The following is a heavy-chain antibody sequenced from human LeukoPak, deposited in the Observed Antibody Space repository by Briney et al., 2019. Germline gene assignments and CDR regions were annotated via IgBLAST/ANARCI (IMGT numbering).Heavy chain of an antibody. CDR1: GGTFSSYA. Sequence: SVKVSCKAAGGTFSSYAISWVRQAPGQGLEWMGGIIPIFGSANYAQKFQGRVTITADESTSTAYMELSSLRSEDTAVYYCARNGFGELKNWFDPWGQGTLVTVSS. CDR3: ARNGFGELKNWFDP. J-gene: IGHJ5*02. D-gene: IGHD3-10*01. V-gene: IGHV1-69*13. CDR2: IIPIFGSA.